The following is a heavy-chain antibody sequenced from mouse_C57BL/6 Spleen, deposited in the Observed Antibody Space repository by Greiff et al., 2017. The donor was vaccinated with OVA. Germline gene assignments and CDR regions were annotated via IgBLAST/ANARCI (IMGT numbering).Heavy chain of an antibody. CDR2: IDPSDSET. D-gene: IGHD2-3*01. Sequence: VQLQQPGAELVRPGSSVKLSCKASGYTFTSYWMHWVKQRPIQGLEWIGNIDPSDSETHYNQKFKDKATLTVDKSSSTAYMQLSSLTSEDAAVYYYERFYEGSAWFAYWGQGTLVTVSA. CDR1: GYTFTSYW. CDR3: ERFYEGSAWFAY. J-gene: IGHJ3*01. V-gene: IGHV1-52*01.